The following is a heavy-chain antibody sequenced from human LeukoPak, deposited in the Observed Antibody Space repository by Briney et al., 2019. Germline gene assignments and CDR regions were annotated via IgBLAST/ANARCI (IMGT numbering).Heavy chain of an antibody. CDR2: INTNTGNP. J-gene: IGHJ3*02. CDR1: GYSFPMYA. V-gene: IGHV7-4-1*02. CDR3: ARRTEAFDI. Sequence: ASVKVSCKASGYSFPMYAINWVRQAPGQGLEWMGWINTNTGNPTYAQGFTGRFVFSLDTSVSTAYLQISSLKAEDTAVYYCARRTEAFDIWGQGTMVTVSS.